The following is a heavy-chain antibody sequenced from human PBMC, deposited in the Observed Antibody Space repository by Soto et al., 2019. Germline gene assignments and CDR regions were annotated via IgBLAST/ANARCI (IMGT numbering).Heavy chain of an antibody. CDR2: IFPRDSDT. CDR1: GYTFSNPW. Sequence: SLKISCQGSGYTFSNPWINWVRLVPGKGLEWMGIIFPRDSDTRYSPSLQGQVIISVDKSTNTAYLQWTRLTASDTAIYYCAKSIEGGPMDVWGQGTTVTVSS. J-gene: IGHJ6*02. V-gene: IGHV5-51*01. CDR3: AKSIEGGPMDV. D-gene: IGHD1-26*01.